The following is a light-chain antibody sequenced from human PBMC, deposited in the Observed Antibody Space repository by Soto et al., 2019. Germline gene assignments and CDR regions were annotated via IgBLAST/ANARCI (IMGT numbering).Light chain of an antibody. CDR1: QSVSSSY. V-gene: IGKV3-20*01. Sequence: EIVLTQSPGTLSLSPGERATLSCXASQSVSSSYLAWYQQKPGQPPRFLIYGASTRATGIPDRFSGSGSGTDFTLTISRLGPEDFAVYYCQQYGSSPTFGQGTKVDI. J-gene: IGKJ1*01. CDR2: GAS. CDR3: QQYGSSPT.